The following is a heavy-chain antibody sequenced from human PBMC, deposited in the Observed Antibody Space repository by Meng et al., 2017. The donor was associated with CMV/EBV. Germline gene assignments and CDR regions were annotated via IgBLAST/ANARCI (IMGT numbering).Heavy chain of an antibody. V-gene: IGHV3-7*01. J-gene: IGHJ5*02. CDR3: ARDLEVVVAATRMSRFDP. D-gene: IGHD2-15*01. CDR1: GFTFSSYW. CDR2: IKQDGSEK. Sequence: GESLKISCAASGFTFSSYWMSWVRQAPGKGLEWVANIKQDGSEKYYVDSVKGRFTISRDNAKNSLYLQMNSLRAEDTAVYYCARDLEVVVAATRMSRFDPWGQGTRVTVSS.